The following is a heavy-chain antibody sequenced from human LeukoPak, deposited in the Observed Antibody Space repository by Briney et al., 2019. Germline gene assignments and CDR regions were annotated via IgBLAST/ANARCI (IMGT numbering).Heavy chain of an antibody. J-gene: IGHJ4*02. CDR1: GFTVCSNY. D-gene: IGHD1-26*01. CDR3: ASQVGARYYFDY. Sequence: PGGSLRLSCAASGFTVCSNYMNWVRQAPGRGLEWVSVLYSGGNTYYADSVKGRFTISRDNSENTLYLQMNSLRAEDTAVYYCASQVGARYYFDYWGQGTLVTVSS. CDR2: LYSGGNT. V-gene: IGHV3-66*04.